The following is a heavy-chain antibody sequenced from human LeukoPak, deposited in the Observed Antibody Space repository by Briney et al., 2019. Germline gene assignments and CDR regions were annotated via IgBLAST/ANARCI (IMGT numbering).Heavy chain of an antibody. J-gene: IGHJ4*02. Sequence: ASVEVSCKASGDTFSSYAISWVRQAPGQGLEWMGGIIPIFGTANYAQKFQGRVTITADESTSTAYMELSSLRSEDTAVYYCAAGILTGYWTDGDWLSFDYWGQGTLVTVSS. D-gene: IGHD3-9*01. CDR3: AAGILTGYWTDGDWLSFDY. CDR1: GDTFSSYA. V-gene: IGHV1-69*01. CDR2: IIPIFGTA.